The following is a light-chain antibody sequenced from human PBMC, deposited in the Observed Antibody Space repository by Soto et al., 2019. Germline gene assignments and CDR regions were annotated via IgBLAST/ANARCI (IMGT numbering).Light chain of an antibody. CDR2: AAS. J-gene: IGKJ5*01. CDR3: QQSYSTIT. Sequence: QMSPSPSSLSASVGDRVTIPCRASQSISNYLNWYQQKPGKAPKLLIYAASSLQSGVPSRFSGSGSGTDFTLTISSLQPEDFATYYCQQSYSTITFGQGTRLEI. CDR1: QSISNY. V-gene: IGKV1-39*01.